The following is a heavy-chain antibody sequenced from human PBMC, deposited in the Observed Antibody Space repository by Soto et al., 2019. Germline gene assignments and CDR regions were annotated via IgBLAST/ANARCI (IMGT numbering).Heavy chain of an antibody. Sequence: GGPLRLSFAASGFTFSIYAMSWVLQAPGKGLEWVSDISGSGGSTYYQDSVKGRLTISRDNSKNTLYLQMNRMRAEDTEVYYCEKPVVTMIVVANWFDPWGQGTLVTVSS. CDR2: ISGSGGST. CDR3: EKPVVTMIVVANWFDP. D-gene: IGHD3-22*01. CDR1: GFTFSIYA. V-gene: IGHV3-23*01. J-gene: IGHJ5*02.